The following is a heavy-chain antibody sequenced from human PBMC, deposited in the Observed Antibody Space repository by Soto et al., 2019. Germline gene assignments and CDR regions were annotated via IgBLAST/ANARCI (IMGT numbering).Heavy chain of an antibody. CDR2: INHSGST. V-gene: IGHV4-34*01. Sequence: PTETLYLTCAVYGGSFSGYYWSWIRQPPGKGLEWIGEINHSGSTNYNPSLKSRVTISVDTSKNQFSLKLSSVTAADTALYYCARDRFTFGGVIDPGDYYDLWGRGTLDTVSS. CDR1: GGSFSGYY. J-gene: IGHJ2*01. D-gene: IGHD3-16*02. CDR3: ARDRFTFGGVIDPGDYYDL.